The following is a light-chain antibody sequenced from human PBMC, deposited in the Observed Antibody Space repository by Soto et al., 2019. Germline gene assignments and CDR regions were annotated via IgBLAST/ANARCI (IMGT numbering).Light chain of an antibody. V-gene: IGLV1-47*01. CDR1: TSNIGNHY. CDR3: ATWDDTLRGYV. J-gene: IGLJ1*01. CDR2: RNN. Sequence: QSVLTQPPSASGTPGQRVSISCSGSTSNIGNHYVFWYQHLPGTAPKLLILRNNQRPSGVPDRFSGSGSGTSASLAISGLRSEDEADYYCATWDDTLRGYVFGTGTKLTVL.